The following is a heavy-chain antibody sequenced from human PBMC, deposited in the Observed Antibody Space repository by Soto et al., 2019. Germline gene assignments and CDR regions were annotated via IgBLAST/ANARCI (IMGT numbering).Heavy chain of an antibody. CDR2: INPNSGGT. Sequence: WASVKVSCKASGYTFTGYYMHWVRQAPGQGLEWMGWINPNSGGTNYAQKFQGRVTMTRDTSISTAYMELSRLRSDDTAVYYCARADIVATKFDYWGQGTLVTVSS. CDR3: ARADIVATKFDY. J-gene: IGHJ4*02. V-gene: IGHV1-2*02. D-gene: IGHD5-12*01. CDR1: GYTFTGYY.